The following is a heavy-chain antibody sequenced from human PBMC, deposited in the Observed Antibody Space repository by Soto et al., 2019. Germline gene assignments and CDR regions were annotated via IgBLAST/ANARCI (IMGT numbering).Heavy chain of an antibody. D-gene: IGHD2-21*02. CDR3: AKDNCGDGYSPAFDI. Sequence: GGSLRLSCAASGSTFSIYAMSWVRQAPGKGLEWVSAISASVGNPFYANSVRGQFTCHRDTSKNTRYLQMNTLGAEDTAVYYCAKDNCGDGYSPAFDIWGQGTMVTVSS. J-gene: IGHJ3*02. CDR2: ISASVGNP. CDR1: GSTFSIYA. V-gene: IGHV3-23*01.